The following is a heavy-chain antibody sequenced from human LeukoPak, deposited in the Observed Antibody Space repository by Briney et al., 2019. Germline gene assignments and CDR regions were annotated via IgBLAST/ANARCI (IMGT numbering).Heavy chain of an antibody. J-gene: IGHJ4*02. D-gene: IGHD3-22*01. CDR1: GFTVSSNY. CDR3: AIRDYYDGSGYYDY. Sequence: GGSLRLSCAASGFTVSSNYMSWVRQAPGKGLVWVSVIYSGGSTYYTDSVKGRFTISRDNSKNTLYLQMNSLRAEDTAVYYCAIRDYYDGSGYYDYWGQGTLVTVSS. V-gene: IGHV3-53*01. CDR2: IYSGGST.